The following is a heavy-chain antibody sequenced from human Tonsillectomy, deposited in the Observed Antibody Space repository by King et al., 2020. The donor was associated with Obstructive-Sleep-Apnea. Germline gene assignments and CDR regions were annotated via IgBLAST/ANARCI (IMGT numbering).Heavy chain of an antibody. CDR1: GFTFSSYS. CDR3: ARDKGSPNQLLTFDY. D-gene: IGHD1-14*01. V-gene: IGHV3-21*01. Sequence: VQLVESGGGLVKPGGSLRLSCAASGFTFSSYSLNWVRQAPGKGLEWVSSISSSSNIYYADSVKGRFTISRDNAKNSLYLQMNSLRAEDTAVYYCARDKGSPNQLLTFDYWGQGTLVTVSS. CDR2: ISSSSNI. J-gene: IGHJ4*02.